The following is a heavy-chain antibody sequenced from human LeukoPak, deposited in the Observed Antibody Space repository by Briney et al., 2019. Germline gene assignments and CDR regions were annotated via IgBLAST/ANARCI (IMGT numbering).Heavy chain of an antibody. D-gene: IGHD1-26*01. CDR2: INSDGSIT. Sequence: GGSLRLSCAASGFIFSNYWMHWVRQAPGKGLMWVSRINSDGSITTYADFVKGRFAISRDNSKNTLYLQMNSLRAEDTAVYYCARAFSGSYLGRDWFDPWGQGTLVTVSS. CDR1: GFIFSNYW. V-gene: IGHV3-74*01. CDR3: ARAFSGSYLGRDWFDP. J-gene: IGHJ5*02.